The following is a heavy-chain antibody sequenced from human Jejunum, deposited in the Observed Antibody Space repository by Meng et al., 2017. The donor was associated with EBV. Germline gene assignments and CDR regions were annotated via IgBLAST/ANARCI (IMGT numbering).Heavy chain of an antibody. CDR3: AGLRYSGYDRAFDY. Sequence: QLQDSGPGLVKPWETLSLTCTVSGGSVNSGNVYWSWIRQPPGKGLEWIGYIYYSGSTNYIPSLKSRVAISLDTSKNQFSLKLSSVTAADTAVYYCAGLRYSGYDRAFDYWGQGALVTVSS. J-gene: IGHJ4*02. D-gene: IGHD5-12*01. CDR2: IYYSGST. CDR1: GGSVNSGNVY. V-gene: IGHV4-61*01.